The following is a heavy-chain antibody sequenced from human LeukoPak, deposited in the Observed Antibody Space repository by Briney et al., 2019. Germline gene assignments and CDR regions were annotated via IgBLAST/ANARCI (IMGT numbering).Heavy chain of an antibody. CDR1: GGSLSGHY. CDR3: ARGDDYSKTGY. Sequence: SETLSLTCGVFGGSLSGHYWSWIRQPPGKGLEWIGEIHPSGSTSYNPSLRSRVIMSVDTSKNQFSLKLTSVTAADTAVYYRARGDDYSKTGYWGQGTLVTVSS. D-gene: IGHD4-11*01. J-gene: IGHJ4*02. V-gene: IGHV4-34*01. CDR2: IHPSGST.